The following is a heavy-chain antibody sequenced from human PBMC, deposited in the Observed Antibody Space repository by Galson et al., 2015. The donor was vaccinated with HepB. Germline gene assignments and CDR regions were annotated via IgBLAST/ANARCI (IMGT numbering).Heavy chain of an antibody. Sequence: SLRLSCAASGFTFSSYAMHWVRQAPGKGLEWVAVISYDGSNKYYADSVKGRFTISRDNSKNTLYLQMNSLRAEDTAVYYCARDSGSVLRYFDWVFDYWGQGTLVTVSS. CDR3: ARDSGSVLRYFDWVFDY. J-gene: IGHJ4*02. CDR2: ISYDGSNK. V-gene: IGHV3-30-3*01. CDR1: GFTFSSYA. D-gene: IGHD3-9*01.